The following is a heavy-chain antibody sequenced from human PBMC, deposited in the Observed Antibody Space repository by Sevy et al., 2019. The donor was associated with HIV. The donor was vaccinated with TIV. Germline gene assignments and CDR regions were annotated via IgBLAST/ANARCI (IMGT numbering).Heavy chain of an antibody. D-gene: IGHD3-10*01. J-gene: IGHJ4*02. V-gene: IGHV3-30*02. CDR2: IRYDGSNK. CDR3: AKDVLWFRGLPPDY. Sequence: GGSLRLSCAASGFTFSSYGMHWVRQAPGKGLEWVAFIRYDGSNKYYADSVKGRFTISRDNSKNTLYLQMNSLRAEDTAVYYCAKDVLWFRGLPPDYWGQGTLVTVSS. CDR1: GFTFSSYG.